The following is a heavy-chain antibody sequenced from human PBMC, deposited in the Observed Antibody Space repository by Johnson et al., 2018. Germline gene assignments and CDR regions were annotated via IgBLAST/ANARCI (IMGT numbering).Heavy chain of an antibody. J-gene: IGHJ6*03. CDR3: ARVARFWPQYYYYMDV. V-gene: IGHV3-30*03. CDR2: ISYDGSNK. D-gene: IGHD3-3*01. Sequence: QVQLVQSGGGVVQPGRSLRLSCAASGFTFSSYGMHWVRQAPGKGLEWVAVISYDGSNKYYADSVKGRFTISRDNSKNTLYLQMNSLRAEDTAVYYCARVARFWPQYYYYMDVWGKGTTVTVSS. CDR1: GFTFSSYG.